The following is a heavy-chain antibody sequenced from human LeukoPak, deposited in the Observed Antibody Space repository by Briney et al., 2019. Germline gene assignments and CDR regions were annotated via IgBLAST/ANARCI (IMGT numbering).Heavy chain of an antibody. CDR2: INPNSGGT. J-gene: IGHJ4*02. CDR1: GYTFTSYG. D-gene: IGHD3-9*01. V-gene: IGHV1-2*02. Sequence: ASVKVSCKASGYTFTSYGISWVRQAPGQGLEWMGWINPNSGGTNYAQKFQGRVTMTRDTSISTAYMELSRLRSDDTAVYYCARELDILTGYSTYYFDYWGQGTLVTVSS. CDR3: ARELDILTGYSTYYFDY.